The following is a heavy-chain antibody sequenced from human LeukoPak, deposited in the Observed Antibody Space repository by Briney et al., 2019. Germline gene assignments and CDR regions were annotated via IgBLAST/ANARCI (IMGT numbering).Heavy chain of an antibody. CDR1: GGSISSGSYY. J-gene: IGHJ3*02. CDR2: IYTSGST. Sequence: SETLSLTCTVSGGSISSGSYYWSWIRQPAGKGLEWIGRIYTSGSTNYNPSLKSRVTISVDTSKNQFSLKLSSVTAADTAVYYCARTSHGRDDAFDIWGQGTMVTVSS. CDR3: ARTSHGRDDAFDI. V-gene: IGHV4-61*02.